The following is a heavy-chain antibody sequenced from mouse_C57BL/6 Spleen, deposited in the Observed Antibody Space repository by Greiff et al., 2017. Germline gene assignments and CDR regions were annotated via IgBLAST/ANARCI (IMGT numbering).Heavy chain of an antibody. D-gene: IGHD1-1*01. CDR2: IYPRDGST. V-gene: IGHV1-78*01. Sequence: QVQLQQSDAELVKPGASVKISCKVSGYTFTDHTIHWMKQRPEQGLEWIGYIYPRDGSTKYNEKFKGKATLTADRSSSTAYMQLSSLTSEDSAVYFCARGDYGSSLYYAMDYWGQGTSVTVSS. CDR3: ARGDYGSSLYYAMDY. CDR1: GYTFTDHT. J-gene: IGHJ4*01.